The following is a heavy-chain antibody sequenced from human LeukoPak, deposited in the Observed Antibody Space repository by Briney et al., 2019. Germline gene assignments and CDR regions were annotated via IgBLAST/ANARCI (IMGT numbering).Heavy chain of an antibody. V-gene: IGHV4-39*01. D-gene: IGHD2-2*01. CDR1: GFTFSSYSMN. Sequence: PGGSLRLSCAASGFTFSSYSMNWVRQPPGKGLEWIGSIYYSGSTYYNPSLKSRVTISVDTSKNQFSLKLSSVTAADTAVYYCASVDIVVVPGVNWFDPWGQGTLVTVSS. CDR3: ASVDIVVVPGVNWFDP. J-gene: IGHJ5*02. CDR2: IYYSGST.